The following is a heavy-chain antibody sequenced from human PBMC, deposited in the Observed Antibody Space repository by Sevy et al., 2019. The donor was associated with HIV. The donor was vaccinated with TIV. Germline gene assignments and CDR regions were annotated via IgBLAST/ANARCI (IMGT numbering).Heavy chain of an antibody. CDR1: GGSFSNSD. J-gene: IGHJ4*02. CDR2: IIPRFGTA. CDR3: ARVGGAREGYDYVGSSFIDH. V-gene: IGHV1-69*01. D-gene: IGHD3-16*01. Sequence: ASVKVSCKVSGGSFSNSDVIWVRQAPGQGLEWMGRIIPRFGTANYAQRFQGRVTITADESTRTVFMELSRLRSEDTALFYCARVGGAREGYDYVGSSFIDHWGQGTLDTVSS.